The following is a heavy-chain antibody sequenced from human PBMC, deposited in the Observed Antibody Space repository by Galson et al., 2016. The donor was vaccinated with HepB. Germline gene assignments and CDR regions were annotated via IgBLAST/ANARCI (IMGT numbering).Heavy chain of an antibody. D-gene: IGHD4-11*01. CDR2: ISSSGSTI. CDR3: ARSYSNNMPYYFGMDF. CDR1: GFTFSDYY. V-gene: IGHV3-11*01. J-gene: IGHJ6*02. Sequence: SLRLSCAASGFTFSDYYMSWIRQAPGTGLEWVSYISSSGSTIYYADSVKGRFTISRDNAKNSLYLQMNSLRAEDTAVYYCARSYSNNMPYYFGMDFWGQGTTVTVSS.